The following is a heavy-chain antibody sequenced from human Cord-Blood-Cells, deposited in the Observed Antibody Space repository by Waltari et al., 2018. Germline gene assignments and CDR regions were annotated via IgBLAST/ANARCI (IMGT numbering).Heavy chain of an antibody. V-gene: IGHV4-39*02. CDR3: AREGFWSGYFFDY. CDR2: IYYSGST. CDR1: GGSISSSSYY. Sequence: QLQLQESGPGLVKPSETLSPTCTVSGGSISSSSYYWGWIRQPPGKGLEWIGSIYYSGSTYYNPSLKSRVTISIDTSKNQFSLKLSSVTAADTAVYYCAREGFWSGYFFDYWGQGTLVTVSS. J-gene: IGHJ4*02. D-gene: IGHD3-3*01.